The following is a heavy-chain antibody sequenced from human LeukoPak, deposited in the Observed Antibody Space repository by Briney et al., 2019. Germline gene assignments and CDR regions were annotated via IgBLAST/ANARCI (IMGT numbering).Heavy chain of an antibody. CDR1: GYTFTSFG. J-gene: IGHJ4*02. CDR3: ARDNLGFDY. Sequence: ASVKVSCKASGYTFTSFGIIWVRQAPGQGLGWMGWISAYNGNTNYAQKVQGRITMTTDRSTSTAYMELRSLRPDDTAVYYRARDNLGFDYWGQGTLVTVS. D-gene: IGHD7-27*01. CDR2: ISAYNGNT. V-gene: IGHV1-18*01.